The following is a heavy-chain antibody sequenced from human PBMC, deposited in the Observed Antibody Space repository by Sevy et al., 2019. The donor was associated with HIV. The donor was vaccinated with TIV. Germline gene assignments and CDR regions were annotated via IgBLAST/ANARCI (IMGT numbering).Heavy chain of an antibody. V-gene: IGHV3-48*04. CDR3: ARDPGDPHSDAFDI. CDR1: GFTFSSYA. D-gene: IGHD2-21*02. Sequence: GGSLRLSCAASGFTFSSYAMSWVRQAPGKGLEWVSYISSSGSTIYYADSVKGRFTISRDNAKNSLYLQMNSLRAEDTAVYYCARDPGDPHSDAFDIWGQGTMVTVSS. CDR2: ISSSGSTI. J-gene: IGHJ3*02.